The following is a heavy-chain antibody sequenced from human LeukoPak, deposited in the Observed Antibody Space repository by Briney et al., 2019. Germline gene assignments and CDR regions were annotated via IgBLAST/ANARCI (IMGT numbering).Heavy chain of an antibody. CDR3: ARDETYYDSSGYYVDY. CDR2: IKQDGSEK. Sequence: GGSLRLSCAASGFTFSSYWMSWVRQAPGKGLEWVANIKQDGSEKYYVDSVEGRFTISRDNAKNSLYLQMNSLRAEDTAVYYCARDETYYDSSGYYVDYWGQGTLVTVSS. J-gene: IGHJ4*02. V-gene: IGHV3-7*01. CDR1: GFTFSSYW. D-gene: IGHD3-22*01.